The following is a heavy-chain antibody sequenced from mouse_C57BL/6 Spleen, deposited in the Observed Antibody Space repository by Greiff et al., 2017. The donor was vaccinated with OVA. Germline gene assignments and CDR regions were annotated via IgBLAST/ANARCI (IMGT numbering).Heavy chain of an antibody. J-gene: IGHJ1*03. D-gene: IGHD1-1*01. V-gene: IGHV14-4*01. CDR3: TTSTTGERWYFDV. Sequence: EVQLQQSGAELVRPGASVKLSCTASGFNIKDDYMHWVKQRPEQGLEWIGWIDPENGDTEYASKFQGKAPITADTSSNTAYLQLSSLTSEDTAVYYCTTSTTGERWYFDVWGTGTTVTVSS. CDR2: IDPENGDT. CDR1: GFNIKDDY.